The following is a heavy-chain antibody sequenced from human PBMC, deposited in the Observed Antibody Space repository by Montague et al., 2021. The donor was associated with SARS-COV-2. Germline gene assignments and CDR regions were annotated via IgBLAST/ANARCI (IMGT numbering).Heavy chain of an antibody. D-gene: IGHD2-15*01. CDR2: VYYNGNT. J-gene: IGHJ4*02. CDR3: ARGSKWSHYFDY. CDR1: GGSLSSYY. Sequence: SETLSLTCNVSGGSLSSYYWSWIWQPPGKGLEWIGYVYYNGNTNYNPSRKSRIILSVDTSKNHFSLKVSSVTAADTAVYYCARGSKWSHYFDYWGQGTLVTVSS. V-gene: IGHV4-59*01.